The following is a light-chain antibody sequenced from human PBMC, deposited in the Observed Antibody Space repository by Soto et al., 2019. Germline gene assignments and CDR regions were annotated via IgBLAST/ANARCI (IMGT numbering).Light chain of an antibody. CDR2: GAS. CDR3: QQYGSSPLT. CDR1: QSVRSNY. V-gene: IGKV3-20*01. J-gene: IGKJ4*01. Sequence: EIVLTQSPGTLSLSPGERATLSCRASQSVRSNYLAWYQQKPGQAPRLLIYGASSRATGFPDRFSGSGSGTDYTLTISRLEPEDFALYYCQQYGSSPLTFGGGTKVEIK.